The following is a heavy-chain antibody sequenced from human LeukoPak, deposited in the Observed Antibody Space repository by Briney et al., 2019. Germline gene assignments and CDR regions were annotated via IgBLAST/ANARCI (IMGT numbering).Heavy chain of an antibody. CDR2: LIPVLGMS. J-gene: IGHJ4*02. D-gene: IGHD5-12*01. CDR1: GGSFSTYA. Sequence: SVKVSCKSSGGSFSTYAVNWVRQAPGQGLEWMGRLIPVLGMSHYAPGFQGKVTLTADRSTNTAYMELDRLTSDDTAVYFCARDRGGGFDLAFFDHWGQGTLVTVSS. V-gene: IGHV1-69*04. CDR3: ARDRGGGFDLAFFDH.